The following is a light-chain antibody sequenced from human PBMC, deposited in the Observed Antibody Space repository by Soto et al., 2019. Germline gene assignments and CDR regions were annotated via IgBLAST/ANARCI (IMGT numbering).Light chain of an antibody. CDR1: SSDVGGYNY. CDR2: EVS. CDR3: SSYTSSSTLVI. J-gene: IGLJ2*01. Sequence: QSALTQPASVSGSPGQSITISCTGTSSDVGGYNYVSWYQQHPGKAPKLMIYEVSNRPSGVSMLFSGSKSGNTASLTISGLQAEDEADYYCSSYTSSSTLVIFGGGTKLTVL. V-gene: IGLV2-14*01.